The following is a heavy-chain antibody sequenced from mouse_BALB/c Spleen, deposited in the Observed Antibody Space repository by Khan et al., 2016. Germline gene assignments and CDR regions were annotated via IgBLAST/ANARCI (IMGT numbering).Heavy chain of an antibody. D-gene: IGHD2-14*01. CDR3: GRGVRNTLDY. V-gene: IGHV3-2*02. J-gene: IGHJ4*01. Sequence: EVQLQESGPGLVKPSQSLSLTCTVTGYSITSDYAWNWIRQFPGNKLEWMGYISYSGHTGYNPSLKSRISITRDTSMNQFFLQLNSVTTEDTDTYYCGRGVRNTLDYWGQGTAVTDSS. CDR2: ISYSGHT. CDR1: GYSITSDYA.